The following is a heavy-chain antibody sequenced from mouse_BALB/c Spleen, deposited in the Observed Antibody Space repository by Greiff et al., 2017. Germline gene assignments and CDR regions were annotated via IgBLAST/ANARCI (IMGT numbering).Heavy chain of an antibody. Sequence: VQLKQSGPELVKPGASVKISCKASGYTFTDYNMHWVKQSHGKSLEWIGYIYPYNGGTGYNQKFKSKATLTVDNSSSTAYMELRSLTSEDSAVYYCARWNYGSSSYWYFDVWGAGTTVTVSS. CDR1: GYTFTDYN. CDR2: IYPYNGGT. D-gene: IGHD1-1*01. CDR3: ARWNYGSSSYWYFDV. J-gene: IGHJ1*01. V-gene: IGHV1S29*02.